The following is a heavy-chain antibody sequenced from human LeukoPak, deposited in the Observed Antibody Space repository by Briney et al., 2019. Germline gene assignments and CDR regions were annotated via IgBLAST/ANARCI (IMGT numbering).Heavy chain of an antibody. D-gene: IGHD3-9*01. CDR1: GGSISSSSYY. CDR3: ARGRYDILTGYWAAKRGFDY. CDR2: IYYSGST. Sequence: PSETLSLTCTVSGGSISSSSYYWGWIRQPPGKGLEWIGSIYYSGSTYYNPSLKSRVTISVDTSKNQFSLKLSSVTAADTAVYYCARGRYDILTGYWAAKRGFDYWGQGTLVTVSS. V-gene: IGHV4-39*07. J-gene: IGHJ4*02.